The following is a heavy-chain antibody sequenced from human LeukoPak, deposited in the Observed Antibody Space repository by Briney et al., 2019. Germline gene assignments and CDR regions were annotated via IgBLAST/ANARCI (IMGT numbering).Heavy chain of an antibody. D-gene: IGHD3-16*01. CDR3: ARSVGSYVDY. Sequence: GGSLRLSCAASRFTFSSYEMNWVRQAPGKGLEWVSYISSSGSTIYYADSLKGRFTISRDNAKNSLYLQMNTLRAEDTAVCYCARSVGSYVDYWGQGTLVTVSS. V-gene: IGHV3-48*03. CDR1: RFTFSSYE. J-gene: IGHJ4*02. CDR2: ISSSGSTI.